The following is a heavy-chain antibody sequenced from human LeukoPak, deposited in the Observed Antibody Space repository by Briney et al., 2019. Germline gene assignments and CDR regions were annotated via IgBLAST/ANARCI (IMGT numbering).Heavy chain of an antibody. D-gene: IGHD6-19*01. V-gene: IGHV3-64*01. CDR1: GFTFSSYA. CDR2: INSNGCST. CDR3: AKEGRYSSGWYYFDY. J-gene: IGHJ4*02. Sequence: GGSLRLSCAASGFTFSSYAMHWVRQAPGKGLEYVSAINSNGCSTYYANSVKGRFTISRDNSKNTLYLQMNSLRAEDTAVYYCAKEGRYSSGWYYFDYWGQGTLVTVSS.